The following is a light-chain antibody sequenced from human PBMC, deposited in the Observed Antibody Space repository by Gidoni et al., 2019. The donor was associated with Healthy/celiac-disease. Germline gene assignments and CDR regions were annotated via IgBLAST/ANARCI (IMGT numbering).Light chain of an antibody. CDR1: QGISSY. CDR2: AAS. J-gene: IGKJ2*01. CDR3: QQYYSYPRT. Sequence: AIRMTQSPSSFSASTGDRVTITCRASQGISSYLAWYQQKPGKAPKLLIYAASTLQSGVPSRFSGSGSGTDFTLTISCLQSEDFATYYCQQYYSYPRTLXXXTKLEIK. V-gene: IGKV1-8*01.